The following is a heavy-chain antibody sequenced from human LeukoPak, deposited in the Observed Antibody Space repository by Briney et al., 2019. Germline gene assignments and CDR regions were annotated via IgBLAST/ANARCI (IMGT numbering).Heavy chain of an antibody. J-gene: IGHJ4*02. CDR3: ARDHGYAFDY. CDR1: GFSFSWSW. D-gene: IGHD5-12*01. V-gene: IGHV3-74*01. Sequence: GGSLRLSCAASGFSFSWSWMNWVRQAPGKGLVWVSHIDGGGSRTTYADSVKGRFTISRDNAKNTLYLQMNSLRDEDTAVYYCARDHGYAFDYWGQGTLVTVSS. CDR2: IDGGGSRT.